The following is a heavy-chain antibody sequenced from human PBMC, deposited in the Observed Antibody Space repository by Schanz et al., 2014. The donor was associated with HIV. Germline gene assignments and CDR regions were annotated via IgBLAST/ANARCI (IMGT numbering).Heavy chain of an antibody. J-gene: IGHJ6*02. CDR2: INTNGGGT. CDR1: GSSFTSNF. Sequence: QAQLVQSGAEVKKPGASVKVSCKASGSSFTSNFIHWVRQAPGQGLQWMGVINTNGGGTSDALRGRVIITRDTSTSTVYMHLSNMRFEDSAVYYCAREKMDTGGLDVWGQGTTVTVSS. V-gene: IGHV1-46*01. CDR3: AREKMDTGGLDV.